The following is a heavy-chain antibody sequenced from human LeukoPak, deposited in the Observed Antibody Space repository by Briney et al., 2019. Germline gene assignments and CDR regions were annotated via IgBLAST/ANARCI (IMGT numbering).Heavy chain of an antibody. V-gene: IGHV5-51*01. CDR1: GYSFTSYW. CDR2: IYPGDSDT. D-gene: IGHD6-6*01. J-gene: IGHJ3*02. Sequence: GESLKISCKGSGYSFTSYWIGWVRQMPGKGLECMGIIYPGDSDTRYSPSFQGQVTISADKSISTAYLQWSSLKASDTAMYYSARTKPYSSSSVDAFDIWGQGTMVTVSS. CDR3: ARTKPYSSSSVDAFDI.